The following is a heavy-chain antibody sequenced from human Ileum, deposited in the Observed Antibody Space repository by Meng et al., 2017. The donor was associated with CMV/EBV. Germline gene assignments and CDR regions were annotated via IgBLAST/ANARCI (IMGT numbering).Heavy chain of an antibody. CDR3: ARYCSSTSCETGFDY. CDR1: GFTFRSYA. D-gene: IGHD2-2*01. V-gene: IGHV3-30-3*01. J-gene: IGHJ4*02. Sequence: SGFTFRSYAMHWVRQAPGKGLEWVAVISYDGSNKYYADSVKGRFTISRDNSKNTLYLQMNSLRAEDTAVYYCARYCSSTSCETGFDYWGQGTLVTVSS. CDR2: ISYDGSNK.